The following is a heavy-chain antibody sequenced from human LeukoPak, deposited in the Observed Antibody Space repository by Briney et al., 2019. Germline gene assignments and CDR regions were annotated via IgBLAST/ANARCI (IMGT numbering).Heavy chain of an antibody. CDR2: IKSKTDGGTT. CDR3: TTDRGRRRTTVTTGTEYFQH. J-gene: IGHJ1*01. CDR1: GFTFSNAW. Sequence: GSLRLSCAASGFTFSNAWMSWVRQAPGKGLEWVGRIKSKTDGGTTDYAAPVKGRFTISRDDSKNTLYLQMNSLKTEDTAVYYCTTDRGRRRTTVTTGTEYFQHWGQGTLVTVSS. D-gene: IGHD4-4*01. V-gene: IGHV3-15*01.